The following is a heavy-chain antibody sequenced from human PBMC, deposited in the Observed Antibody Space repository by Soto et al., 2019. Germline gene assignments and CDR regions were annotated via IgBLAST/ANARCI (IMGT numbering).Heavy chain of an antibody. D-gene: IGHD2-15*01. Sequence: QVQLLQSGVEVKKPGASVKVSCKASGYTFATYGIGWVRQAPGQGLEWMGWITPSNGDTNYAQKLQGRVNMTTDTSTSTAYMEVRSLRSDDTAVYYCARLAPCNSEICYSRPLDYWGQGTLVTGSS. CDR3: ARLAPCNSEICYSRPLDY. V-gene: IGHV1-18*01. J-gene: IGHJ4*02. CDR2: ITPSNGDT. CDR1: GYTFATYG.